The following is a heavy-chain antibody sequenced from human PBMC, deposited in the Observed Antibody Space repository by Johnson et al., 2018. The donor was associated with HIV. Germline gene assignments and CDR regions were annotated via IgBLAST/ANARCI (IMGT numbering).Heavy chain of an antibody. J-gene: IGHJ3*02. CDR2: ISGSGGST. V-gene: IGHV3-23*04. D-gene: IGHD1-26*01. Sequence: MQLVESGGGLVQPGGSLRLSCAASGFTFSSYAMSWVRQAPGKGLEWVSAISGSGGSTYYADAVKGRFTISRDNSKNTLYLQMGSLRAEDMAVYYCAREGVGVNAFDIWGQGTMVTVSS. CDR1: GFTFSSYA. CDR3: AREGVGVNAFDI.